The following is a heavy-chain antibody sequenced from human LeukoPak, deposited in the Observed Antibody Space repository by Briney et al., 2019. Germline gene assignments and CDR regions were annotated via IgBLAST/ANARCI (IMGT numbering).Heavy chain of an antibody. Sequence: PSETLSLTCAVYGGSFSGYYWSWIRQPPGKGLEWIGEINHSGSTNYNPSLKSRVTISVDTSKNQFSLKLSSVTAADTAVYYCARGTQLNYYDSSGYYDYWGQGTLVNVSS. CDR2: INHSGST. CDR1: GGSFSGYY. J-gene: IGHJ4*02. D-gene: IGHD3-22*01. V-gene: IGHV4-34*01. CDR3: ARGTQLNYYDSSGYYDY.